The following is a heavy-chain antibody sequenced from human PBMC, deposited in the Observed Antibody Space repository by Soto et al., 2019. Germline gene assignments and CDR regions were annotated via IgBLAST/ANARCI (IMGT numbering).Heavy chain of an antibody. Sequence: GASVKVSCKASGYTFTGYYMHWVRQAPGQGLEWMGWINPNSGGTNYAQKFQGRVTISVDTSKNQFSLRLNSVTAADTAVYYCARDGQYDSGGYYSPFDHWGQGTLVTVSS. J-gene: IGHJ4*02. CDR2: INPNSGGT. V-gene: IGHV1-2*02. D-gene: IGHD3-22*01. CDR3: ARDGQYDSGGYYSPFDH. CDR1: GYTFTGYY.